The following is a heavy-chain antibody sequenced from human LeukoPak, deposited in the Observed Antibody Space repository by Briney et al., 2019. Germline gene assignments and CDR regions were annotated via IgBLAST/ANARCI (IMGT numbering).Heavy chain of an antibody. D-gene: IGHD5-18*01. J-gene: IGHJ5*02. V-gene: IGHV3-21*01. CDR2: ISSSSSYI. CDR1: GFTFSSYN. CDR3: ARDLGYSYGSYNWFDP. Sequence: GGSLRLSCAASGFTFSSYNMSWVRQAPGKGLEWLSSISSSSSYIYYADSVKGRFTISRDNAWNSLYLQMNSLRAEDTAVYYCARDLGYSYGSYNWFDPWGQGTLVTVSS.